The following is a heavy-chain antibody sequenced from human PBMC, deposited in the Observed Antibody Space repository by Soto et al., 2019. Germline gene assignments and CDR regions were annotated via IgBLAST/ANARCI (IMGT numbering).Heavy chain of an antibody. Sequence: QVQLVQSGAEVKKPGASVKVSCKASGYTFTSYAMLWVRQAPGQRLEWMGWINAGNGNTKYSQKFQGRVTITRDTTASTAYMELSSLRAEVTAVYYCARAQNLEMATPWGQGTLVTVSS. D-gene: IGHD5-12*01. CDR3: ARAQNLEMATP. V-gene: IGHV1-3*01. CDR2: INAGNGNT. J-gene: IGHJ4*02. CDR1: GYTFTSYA.